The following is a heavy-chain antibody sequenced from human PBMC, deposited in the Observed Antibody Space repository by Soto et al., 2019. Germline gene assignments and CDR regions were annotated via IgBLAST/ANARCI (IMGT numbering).Heavy chain of an antibody. CDR3: ARVFIAVAGIGY. D-gene: IGHD6-19*01. CDR2: ISYDGSNK. CDR1: GFTFSSYA. Sequence: QVQLVESGGGVVQPGRSLRLSCAASGFTFSSYAMHWVRQAPGKGLEGVAVISYDGSNKYYADSVKGRFTISRDNSKNTLYLQMNSLRAEDTAVYYCARVFIAVAGIGYWGQGTLVTVSS. J-gene: IGHJ4*02. V-gene: IGHV3-30-3*01.